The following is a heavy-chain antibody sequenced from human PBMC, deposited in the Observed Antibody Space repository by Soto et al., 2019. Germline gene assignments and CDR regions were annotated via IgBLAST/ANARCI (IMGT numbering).Heavy chain of an antibody. CDR3: ASDTGQYQLLSEPAGY. Sequence: QVQLVQSGAEVKKPGSSVKVSCKASGGTFSSYAISWVRQAPGQGLEWMGGLIPISGTANYAQKFQGRVTITADESTSTAYMELSSLRSEDTAVYYCASDTGQYQLLSEPAGYWGQGTLVTVSS. D-gene: IGHD2-2*01. CDR2: LIPISGTA. CDR1: GGTFSSYA. J-gene: IGHJ4*02. V-gene: IGHV1-69*01.